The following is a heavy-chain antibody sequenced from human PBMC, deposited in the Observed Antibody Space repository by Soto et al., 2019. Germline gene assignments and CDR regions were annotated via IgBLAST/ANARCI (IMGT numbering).Heavy chain of an antibody. V-gene: IGHV3-21*01. CDR2: ISSSSSYI. D-gene: IGHD3-22*01. J-gene: IGHJ4*02. CDR3: ARPLTRSGYYEIFGY. Sequence: GGSLRLSCAASGFTFSSYSMNWVRQAPGKGLEWVSSISSSSSYIYYADSVKGRFTISRDNAKNSLYLQMNSLRAEDTAVYYCARPLTRSGYYEIFGYWGQGTLVTVSS. CDR1: GFTFSSYS.